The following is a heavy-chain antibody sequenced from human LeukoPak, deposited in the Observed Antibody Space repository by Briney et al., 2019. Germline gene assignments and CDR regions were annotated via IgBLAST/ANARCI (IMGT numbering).Heavy chain of an antibody. J-gene: IGHJ4*02. CDR2: IYYSGST. D-gene: IGHD5-18*01. CDR1: GGSISSGGYY. Sequence: SETLSLTCTVSGGSISSGGYYWSWIRQHPGKGLEWIGYIYYSGSTYYNPSLKSRVTISVDTSKNQFSLKLSSVTAADTAVYYCARDLSYGDTAMVAHSATDQIDYWGQGTLVTVSS. V-gene: IGHV4-31*03. CDR3: ARDLSYGDTAMVAHSATDQIDY.